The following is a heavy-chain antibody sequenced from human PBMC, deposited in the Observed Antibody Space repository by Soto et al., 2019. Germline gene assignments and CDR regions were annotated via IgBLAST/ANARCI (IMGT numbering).Heavy chain of an antibody. CDR1: GYTFTGYY. V-gene: IGHV1-2*02. Sequence: GASVKVSCKASGYTFTGYYMHWVRQAPGQGLEWMGWINPNSGGTNYAHKFQGRVTMTRDTSISTAYMELNSLRAEDTAVYYCAKARYQLLYLSWFDPWGQGTLVTVSP. J-gene: IGHJ5*02. D-gene: IGHD2-2*02. CDR3: AKARYQLLYLSWFDP. CDR2: INPNSGGT.